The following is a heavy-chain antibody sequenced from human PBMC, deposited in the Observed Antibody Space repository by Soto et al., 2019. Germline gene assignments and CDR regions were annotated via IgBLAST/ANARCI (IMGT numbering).Heavy chain of an antibody. CDR2: TYYRSKWYN. Sequence: SQTLSLTCAISVDSVSSNSAAWNWIRQSPSRGLEWLGRTYYRSKWYNDYAVSVKSRITINPDTSKNQFSLQLNSVTPEDTAVYYCARSSRWYYYDSSGYYYDYWGQGTLVTVSS. V-gene: IGHV6-1*01. J-gene: IGHJ4*02. CDR3: ARSSRWYYYDSSGYYYDY. D-gene: IGHD3-22*01. CDR1: VDSVSSNSAA.